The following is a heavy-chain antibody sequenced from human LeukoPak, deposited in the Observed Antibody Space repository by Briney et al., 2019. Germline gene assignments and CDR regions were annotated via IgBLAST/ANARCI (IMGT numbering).Heavy chain of an antibody. J-gene: IGHJ4*02. Sequence: ETLSLTCTVSGGSISSYYWSWIRQPPGKGLEWVSSISSSSSYIYYADSVKGRFTISRDNAKNSLYLQMNSLRAEDTAVYYCARDFGGSSSGYWGQGTLVTVSS. V-gene: IGHV3-21*01. CDR2: ISSSSSYI. CDR3: ARDFGGSSSGY. CDR1: GGSISSYY. D-gene: IGHD6-6*01.